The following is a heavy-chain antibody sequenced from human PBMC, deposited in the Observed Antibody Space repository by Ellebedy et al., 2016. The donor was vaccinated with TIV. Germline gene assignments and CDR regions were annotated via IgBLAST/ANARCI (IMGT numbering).Heavy chain of an antibody. J-gene: IGHJ4*02. V-gene: IGHV3-7*03. CDR3: ARDLGKSTYSSSPLDY. Sequence: PGGSLRLSCVDSGLTFSRNWMSWVRQTPGGGQEWVANIKQDGSDKNYVDSVKGLFTISRDNAETSLYLHMNSLTAADPAVYFCARDLGKSTYSSSPLDYWGQGTLVTASS. CDR2: IKQDGSDK. CDR1: GLTFSRNW. D-gene: IGHD6-6*01.